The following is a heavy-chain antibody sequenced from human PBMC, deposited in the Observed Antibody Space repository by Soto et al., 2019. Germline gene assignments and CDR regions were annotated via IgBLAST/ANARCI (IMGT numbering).Heavy chain of an antibody. CDR2: IKEGGSEK. V-gene: IGHV3-7*01. Sequence: GGSLRLSCAASGFTFSSHWTSWVRQAPGKGLEWVANIKEGGSEKYYADSVKGRFTISRDNAKNSLYLQMNSLRAEDTAVYYCARATLYDILTGYGYWGQGTLVTVSS. CDR1: GFTFSSHW. CDR3: ARATLYDILTGYGY. J-gene: IGHJ4*02. D-gene: IGHD3-9*01.